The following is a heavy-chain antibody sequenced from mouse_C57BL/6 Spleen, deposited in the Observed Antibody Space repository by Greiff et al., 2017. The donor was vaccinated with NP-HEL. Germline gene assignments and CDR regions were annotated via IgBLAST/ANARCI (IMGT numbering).Heavy chain of an antibody. CDR3: TTPPYGNYVDY. J-gene: IGHJ2*01. CDR2: IDPENGDT. CDR1: GFNIKDDY. D-gene: IGHD2-1*01. Sequence: VQLQQSGAELVRPGASVKLSCTASGFNIKDDYMHWVKQRPEQGLEWIGWIDPENGDTEYASKFQGKATITADTSSNTAYLQLSSLTSEDTAVYYCTTPPYGNYVDYWGQGTTLTVSS. V-gene: IGHV14-4*01.